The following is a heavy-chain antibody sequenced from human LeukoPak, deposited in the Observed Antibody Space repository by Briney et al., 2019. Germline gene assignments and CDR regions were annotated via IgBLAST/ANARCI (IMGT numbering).Heavy chain of an antibody. D-gene: IGHD3-10*01. Sequence: GGSLSLSYAASGFTFSRYWMRWVRQAPGKGLEGVANIKNDGSEEYYVDSVKGRFTISRDNARNSLSLQMNSLTVEDTAVYYCARAIRGSAVDTGDRWGQGTLVTVSS. CDR2: IKNDGSEE. V-gene: IGHV3-7*01. CDR1: GFTFSRYW. J-gene: IGHJ1*01. CDR3: ARAIRGSAVDTGDR.